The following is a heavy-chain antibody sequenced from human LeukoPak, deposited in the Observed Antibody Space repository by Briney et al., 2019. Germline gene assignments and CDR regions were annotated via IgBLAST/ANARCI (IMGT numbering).Heavy chain of an antibody. D-gene: IGHD2-2*02. CDR2: ITTSGGPI. CDR1: GFTFSDYY. V-gene: IGHV3-11*01. CDR3: ARACSSTSCYSGVPFDH. J-gene: IGHJ4*02. Sequence: GGSLRLSCAASGFTFSDYYMGWIRQARGKGLEWVSYITTSGGPIYYADSVKGRFTISRDNAKNSVYLQMNSLRAEDTAVYYCARACSSTSCYSGVPFDHWGQGTLVTVSS.